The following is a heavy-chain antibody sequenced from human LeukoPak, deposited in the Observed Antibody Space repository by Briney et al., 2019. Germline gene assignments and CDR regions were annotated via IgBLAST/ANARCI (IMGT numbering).Heavy chain of an antibody. CDR1: GFTFSSYA. CDR3: ARVGRFNWNYDGVGVFDI. J-gene: IGHJ3*02. CDR2: ISGSGGST. D-gene: IGHD1-7*01. Sequence: GGSLRLSCAASGFTFSSYAMSWVRQAPGKGLEWVSAISGSGGSTYYADSVKGRFTISRDNSKNTLYLQMNSLRAEDTAVYYCARVGRFNWNYDGVGVFDIWGQGTMVTVSS. V-gene: IGHV3-23*01.